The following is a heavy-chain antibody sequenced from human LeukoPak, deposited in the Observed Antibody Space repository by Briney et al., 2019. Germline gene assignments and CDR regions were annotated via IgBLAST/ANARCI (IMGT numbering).Heavy chain of an antibody. D-gene: IGHD6-13*01. V-gene: IGHV3-30-3*01. CDR3: ARGTGDTSSWYHDY. J-gene: IGHJ4*02. CDR2: ISGDGNIK. CDR1: GFTFSTYS. Sequence: PGGSLRLSCAASGFTFSTYSMHWVRQAPGKGLEWVAVISGDGNIKWTADSVKGRFTISRDNSKNTLYLQMNSLRPEDTAVYHCARGTGDTSSWYHDYWGQGTLVTVS.